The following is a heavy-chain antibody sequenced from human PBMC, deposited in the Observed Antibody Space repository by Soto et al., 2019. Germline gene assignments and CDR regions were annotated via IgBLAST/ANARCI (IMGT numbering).Heavy chain of an antibody. V-gene: IGHV6-1*01. CDR3: ARAGSTMYRLHPHFDY. CDR2: TFYRSRWYS. Sequence: SQTLSLTCAISGDSVSTNSGAWNWIRQSPSRGLEWLGRTFYRSRWYSDYADSVKGRININSDTSKNQFSLQLSSVTPEDTAVYYCARAGSTMYRLHPHFDYWGQGTLVTVSS. D-gene: IGHD3-9*01. CDR1: GDSVSTNSGA. J-gene: IGHJ4*02.